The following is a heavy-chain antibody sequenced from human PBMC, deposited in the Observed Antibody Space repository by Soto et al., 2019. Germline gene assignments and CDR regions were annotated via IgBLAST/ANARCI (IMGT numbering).Heavy chain of an antibody. Sequence: ASVKVSCKASGYTFTSYYMHWVRQAPGQGLEWMGIIIPSVGRTSYAQKFQGRVTMTTDTSTSTAYMELSSLRSEDTAVYYCARSFGYCSGGSCYGPVYYMDVWGKGTTVTVSS. CDR1: GYTFTSYY. V-gene: IGHV1-46*01. CDR2: IIPSVGRT. J-gene: IGHJ6*03. CDR3: ARSFGYCSGGSCYGPVYYMDV. D-gene: IGHD2-15*01.